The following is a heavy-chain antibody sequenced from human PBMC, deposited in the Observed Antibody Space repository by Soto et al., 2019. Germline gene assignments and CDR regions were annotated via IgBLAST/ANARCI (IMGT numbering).Heavy chain of an antibody. CDR2: MNANNGNS. CDR3: VRECIGPNRPQGACDL. J-gene: IGHJ3*01. CDR1: GYTFATYD. V-gene: IGHV1-8*01. D-gene: IGHD2-15*01. Sequence: QVHLVQSGTEVKKPGASVKVSCKASGYTFATYDINWVRQAPGQGLEWLGWMNANNGNSGSAQKFQGSVTMTRTTSISTAYMELSSLRSEYVAIYYCVRECIGPNRPQGACDLWGQGTLVTVSS.